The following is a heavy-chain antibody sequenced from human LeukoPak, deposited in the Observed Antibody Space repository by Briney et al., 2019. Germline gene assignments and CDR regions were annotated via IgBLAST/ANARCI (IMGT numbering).Heavy chain of an antibody. Sequence: SETLSLTCTVSGGSISSSSYYWGWIRQPPGKGLEWIGSIYYSGSTYYNPSLKSRVTISVDTSKNQFSLKLSSVTAADTAVYYCARDGPTYYYGSGSFVHFDYWGQGTLVTVSS. D-gene: IGHD3-10*01. CDR3: ARDGPTYYYGSGSFVHFDY. CDR1: GGSISSSSYY. J-gene: IGHJ4*02. CDR2: IYYSGST. V-gene: IGHV4-39*07.